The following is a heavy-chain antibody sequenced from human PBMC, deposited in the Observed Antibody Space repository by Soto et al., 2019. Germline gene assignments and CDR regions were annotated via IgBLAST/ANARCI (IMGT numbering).Heavy chain of an antibody. J-gene: IGHJ5*02. CDR1: GFSLTTSGVG. Sequence: QITLKESGPTLVKPTQTLTLTCTFSGFSLTTSGVGVGWIRQPPGKALEWLALIYWDDDKRYSPSLESRLTITKDTSKYQVVLTMTNMDPVDTATYYCAHTPTDYGDFPTDWFDPWGQGTLVTVSS. V-gene: IGHV2-5*02. D-gene: IGHD4-17*01. CDR3: AHTPTDYGDFPTDWFDP. CDR2: IYWDDDK.